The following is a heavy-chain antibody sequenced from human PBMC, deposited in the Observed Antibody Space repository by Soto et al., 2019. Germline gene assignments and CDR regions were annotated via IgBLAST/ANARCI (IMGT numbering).Heavy chain of an antibody. CDR1: GGSIRNNY. CDR2: IYYTGTS. V-gene: IGHV4-59*08. D-gene: IGHD3-9*01. Sequence: QVQLQESGPGLVKPSETLSLTCTVSGGSIRNNYWSWIRQPPGKGLEWVGYIYYTGTSKYNPSLKSRVTISVDSSKNQFSLKLDSVTAADTAVYYCARLAGYYQAFDNWGQGTLVTVSS. CDR3: ARLAGYYQAFDN. J-gene: IGHJ4*02.